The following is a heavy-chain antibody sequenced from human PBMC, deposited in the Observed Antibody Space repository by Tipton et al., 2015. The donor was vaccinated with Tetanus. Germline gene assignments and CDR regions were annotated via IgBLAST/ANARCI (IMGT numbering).Heavy chain of an antibody. D-gene: IGHD5-18*01. V-gene: IGHV3-21*01. CDR2: MSSSGSYL. CDR3: SRADLGPEYSYGIPRNFGS. J-gene: IGHJ4*02. CDR1: GFIFSSYS. Sequence: SLRLSCAASGFIFSSYSMNWFRQAPGKGLEWVSTMSSSGSYLYYADSVKGRFTVSRDNAKNSLYLEMNSLRAEDTAVYYCSRADLGPEYSYGIPRNFGSWGQGTLVSVSS.